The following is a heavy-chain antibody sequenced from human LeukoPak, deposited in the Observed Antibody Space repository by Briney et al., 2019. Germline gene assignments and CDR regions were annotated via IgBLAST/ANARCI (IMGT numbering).Heavy chain of an antibody. CDR3: ARGFTYYYGSGSEVDAFDI. J-gene: IGHJ3*02. CDR2: ISAYNGNT. V-gene: IGHV1-18*01. CDR1: GYTFTSYG. D-gene: IGHD3-10*01. Sequence: ASVKVSCKASGYTFTSYGISWVRQAPGQGLERMGWISAYNGNTNYAQKLQGRVTMTTDTSTSTAYMELRSLRSDDTAVYYCARGFTYYYGSGSEVDAFDIWGQGTMVTVSS.